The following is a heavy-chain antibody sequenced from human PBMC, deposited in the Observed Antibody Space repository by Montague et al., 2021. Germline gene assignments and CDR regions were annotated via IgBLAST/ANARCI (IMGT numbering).Heavy chain of an antibody. J-gene: IGHJ6*03. CDR3: ARARDRYYYIDI. V-gene: IGHV4-38-2*02. Sequence: ETLSLTCTVSRYLINGDYYWCWIRQPPEKGQALMCSDSHGGRNYYNSSLNSRVTIAVDTSNNHFSLKLSSVTAADTAMYYCARARDRYYYIDIWGQGTTVTVSS. CDR1: RYLINGDYY. CDR2: DSHGGRN.